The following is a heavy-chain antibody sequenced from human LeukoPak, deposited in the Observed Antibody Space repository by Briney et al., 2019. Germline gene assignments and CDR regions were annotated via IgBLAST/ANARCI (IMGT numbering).Heavy chain of an antibody. D-gene: IGHD5-24*01. CDR2: IKEDGSEI. Sequence: QPGGSLRLSCAASGFTFSNYDMNSVRQAPGKGLEWVANIKEDGSEIYYVDVVKGRFTISRDNANNSLYLQMNSLGAEDTAVYYCARDLTPLIQLWPRSVDYNYGMDVWGQGTTVTVSS. CDR1: GFTFSNYD. J-gene: IGHJ6*02. CDR3: ARDLTPLIQLWPRSVDYNYGMDV. V-gene: IGHV3-7*01.